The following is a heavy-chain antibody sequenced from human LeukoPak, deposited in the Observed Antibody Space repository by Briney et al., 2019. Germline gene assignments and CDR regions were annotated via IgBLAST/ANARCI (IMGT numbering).Heavy chain of an antibody. CDR1: GFTFSSYW. CDR3: ARDSAGLT. D-gene: IGHD6-19*01. J-gene: IGHJ5*02. Sequence: PGGSLRLSCAASGFTFSSYWMHWVRQTPGKGLMWVSRIHPDGSTTAYADSVKGRFTISRDNAKNTLYLQMNSLRVEDTAVYYCARDSAGLTWGQGTLVTVSS. V-gene: IGHV3-74*01. CDR2: IHPDGSTT.